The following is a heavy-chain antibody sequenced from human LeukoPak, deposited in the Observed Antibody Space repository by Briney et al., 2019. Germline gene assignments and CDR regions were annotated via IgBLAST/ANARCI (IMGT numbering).Heavy chain of an antibody. Sequence: PSETLSLTCAVSGYSISSGYYWGWIRQPPGKGLEWIGSIYYSGNTYYNPSLKSRVTISVDTSKNQFSLKLSSVTAADTAVYYCACYCSSTSCYSSYFDYWGQGTLVTVSS. J-gene: IGHJ4*02. CDR2: IYYSGNT. CDR3: ACYCSSTSCYSSYFDY. V-gene: IGHV4-38-2*01. D-gene: IGHD2-2*01. CDR1: GYSISSGYY.